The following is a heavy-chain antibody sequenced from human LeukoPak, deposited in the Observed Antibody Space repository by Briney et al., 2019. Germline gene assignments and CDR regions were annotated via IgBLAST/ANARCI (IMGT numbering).Heavy chain of an antibody. CDR3: ARDAYCSGGSCYPRGFDY. CDR2: IYYSGST. CDR1: GGSISSYY. V-gene: IGHV4-59*01. D-gene: IGHD2-15*01. Sequence: PSETLSLTCTVSGGSISSYYWSWIRQPPGKGLEWIGYIYYSGSTNYNPSLKSRVTISVDTSKNQFSLKLSSVTAADTAVYYCARDAYCSGGSCYPRGFDYWGQGTLVTVSS. J-gene: IGHJ4*02.